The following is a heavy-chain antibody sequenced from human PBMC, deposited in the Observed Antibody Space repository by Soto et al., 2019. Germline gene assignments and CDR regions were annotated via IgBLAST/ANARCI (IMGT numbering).Heavy chain of an antibody. CDR1: GYAFTTYG. CDR2: ISAHNGNT. D-gene: IGHD1-1*01. Sequence: QVHLVQSGAEVKKPGASVKVSCKGSGYAFTTYGITWVRQAPGQGLEWMGWISAHNGNTNYAQKLQGRVTVTRDTSTSTAYMELRSLRSDDSAVYYCARGRYGDYWGQGALVTVSS. V-gene: IGHV1-18*01. J-gene: IGHJ4*02. CDR3: ARGRYGDY.